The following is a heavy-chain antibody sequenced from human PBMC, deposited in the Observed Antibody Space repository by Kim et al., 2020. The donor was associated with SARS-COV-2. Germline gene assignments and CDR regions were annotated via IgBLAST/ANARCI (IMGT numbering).Heavy chain of an antibody. CDR3: ARSSAYSSSWDFDY. Sequence: TPSFQGNVTISADKSISTAYLQWSSLKASDTAMYYCARSSAYSSSWDFDYWGQGTLVTVSS. D-gene: IGHD6-6*01. J-gene: IGHJ4*02. V-gene: IGHV5-10-1*01.